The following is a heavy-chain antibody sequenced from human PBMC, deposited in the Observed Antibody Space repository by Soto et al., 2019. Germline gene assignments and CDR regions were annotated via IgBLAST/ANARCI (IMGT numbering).Heavy chain of an antibody. Sequence: SETLSLTCTVSGGSISSGGYYWSWIRQHPGKGLEWIGYIYYSGSTYYNPSLKSRVTISVDTSKTQFSLKLSSVTAADTAVYYCARVVVVVAATSNWFDPWGQGTLVTVS. CDR3: ARVVVVVAATSNWFDP. J-gene: IGHJ5*02. CDR2: IYYSGST. CDR1: GGSISSGGYY. V-gene: IGHV4-31*03. D-gene: IGHD2-15*01.